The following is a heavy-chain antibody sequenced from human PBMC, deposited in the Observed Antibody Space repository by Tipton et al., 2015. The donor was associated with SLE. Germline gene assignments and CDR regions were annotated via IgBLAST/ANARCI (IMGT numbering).Heavy chain of an antibody. CDR2: IYGDYNT. CDR3: AKDAGWWSG. D-gene: IGHD2-15*01. J-gene: IGHJ4*02. Sequence: SLRLSCAASGFTFGSYAMSWVRQAPGKGLEWVSIIYGDYNTYYADSVKGRFTISRDNSKNTLYLQMSSLRVEDTAIYYCAKDAGWWSGWGPATLVTVSS. V-gene: IGHV3-23*03. CDR1: GFTFGSYA.